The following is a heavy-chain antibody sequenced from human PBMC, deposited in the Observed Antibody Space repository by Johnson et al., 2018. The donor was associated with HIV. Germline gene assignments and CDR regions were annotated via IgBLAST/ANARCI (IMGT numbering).Heavy chain of an antibody. CDR1: GFTVSSNY. D-gene: IGHD2-15*01. J-gene: IGHJ3*02. CDR2: LYSGGST. Sequence: VQLVESGGGLIQPGGSLRLSCAASGFTVSSNYMGWVRQAPGKGLEWFSVLYSGGSTYYTASVKGRFTISRDNSKNTLYLQMNSLRAEDTAVYFCARDPCTGASCLPGAFDIWGQGTLVTVSS. V-gene: IGHV3-53*01. CDR3: ARDPCTGASCLPGAFDI.